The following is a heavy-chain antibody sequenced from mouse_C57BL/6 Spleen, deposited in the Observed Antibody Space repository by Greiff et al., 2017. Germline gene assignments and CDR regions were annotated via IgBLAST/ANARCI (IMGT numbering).Heavy chain of an antibody. Sequence: EVQVVESGPGLVKPSQSLSLTCSVTGYSITSGYYWNWIRQFPGNKLEWMGYISYDGSNNYNPSLKNRISITRDTSKNQFFLKLNSVTTEDTATYYCARVETTVVAPYFDVWGTGTTVTVSS. J-gene: IGHJ1*03. D-gene: IGHD1-1*01. CDR2: ISYDGSN. V-gene: IGHV3-6*01. CDR1: GYSITSGYY. CDR3: ARVETTVVAPYFDV.